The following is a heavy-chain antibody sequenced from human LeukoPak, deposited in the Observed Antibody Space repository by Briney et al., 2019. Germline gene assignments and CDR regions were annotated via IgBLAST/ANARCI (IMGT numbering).Heavy chain of an antibody. CDR2: ISWNSGSI. J-gene: IGHJ6*02. V-gene: IGHV3-9*01. CDR3: AKSGKLLWFGELSYGMDV. CDR1: GFTFDDYA. D-gene: IGHD3-10*01. Sequence: GRSLRLSCAASGFTFDDYAMHWVRQAPGKGLEWVSGISWNSGSIGYADSVKGRFTISRDNAKNSLYLQMNSLRAEDTALYYCAKSGKLLWFGELSYGMDVWGQGTTVTVSS.